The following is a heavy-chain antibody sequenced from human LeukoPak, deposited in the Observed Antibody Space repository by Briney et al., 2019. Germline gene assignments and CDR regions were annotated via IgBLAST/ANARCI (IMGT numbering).Heavy chain of an antibody. D-gene: IGHD2-21*01. J-gene: IGHJ5*02. CDR1: GYTFTTYG. CDR2: ITPNSGGT. V-gene: IGHV1-2*02. Sequence: EASVKVSCKASGYTFTTYGISWVRQPPGQGFEGWGGITPNSGGTNYAQKFQGRVTMTRDTSISTAYMELSRLRSDDTAVYYCARDAGLAYCGGDCYGGTPYLNWFDPWGQGTLVTVSS. CDR3: ARDAGLAYCGGDCYGGTPYLNWFDP.